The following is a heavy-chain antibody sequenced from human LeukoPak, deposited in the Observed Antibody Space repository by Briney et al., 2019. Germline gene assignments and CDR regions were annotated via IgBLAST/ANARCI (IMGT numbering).Heavy chain of an antibody. J-gene: IGHJ4*02. V-gene: IGHV4-61*01. CDR1: GGSISSSSYY. D-gene: IGHD5-12*01. Sequence: SETLSLTCTVSGGSISSSSYYWSWIRQPPGKGLEWIGYIYYSGSTNYNPSLKSRVTISVDTSKNQFSLKLSSVTAADTAMYYCARVSGYDWESFYDYWGQGSLVTVSS. CDR3: ARVSGYDWESFYDY. CDR2: IYYSGST.